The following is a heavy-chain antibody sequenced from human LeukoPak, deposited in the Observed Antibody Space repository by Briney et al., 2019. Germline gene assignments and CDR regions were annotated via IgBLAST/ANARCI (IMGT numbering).Heavy chain of an antibody. CDR1: GGSISSSSYY. J-gene: IGHJ3*02. D-gene: IGHD4-17*01. CDR2: IYYSGST. CDR3: ARDWDYGDFPHAFDI. Sequence: TASETLSLTCTVSGGSISSSSYYWGWIRQPPGKGLEWIGSIYYSGSTYYNPSLKSRVTISVDTSKNQFSLKLSSVTAADTAVYYCARDWDYGDFPHAFDIWGQGTMVTVSS. V-gene: IGHV4-39*07.